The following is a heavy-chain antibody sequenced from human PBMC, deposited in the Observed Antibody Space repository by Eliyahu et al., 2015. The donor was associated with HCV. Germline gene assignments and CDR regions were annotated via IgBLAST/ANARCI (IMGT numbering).Heavy chain of an antibody. CDR1: GFTYGDHW. CDR2: INQDETQK. D-gene: IGHD3-3*01. Sequence: EVQLVESGGNLVQPGGSLRLSCAASGFTYGDHWMPWVRQAPGKGLGWVANINQDETQKYYVDSVKGRFTISRDNARNLVFVQMNSLRVEDTAVYYCARFWSGYIDYWGRGTLVTVSS. J-gene: IGHJ4*02. CDR3: ARFWSGYIDY. V-gene: IGHV3-7*03.